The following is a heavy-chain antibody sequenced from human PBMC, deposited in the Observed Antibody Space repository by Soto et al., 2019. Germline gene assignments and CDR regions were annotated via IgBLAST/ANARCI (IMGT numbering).Heavy chain of an antibody. CDR1: GFVFRDYA. CDR3: ARDGGYCSSTSCLDYYYYGMDV. CDR2: IYGGGNNK. J-gene: IGHJ6*02. D-gene: IGHD2-2*01. Sequence: PGGSLRLSCAASGFVFRDYAMNWVRQTPGKGREGVSSIYGGGNNKHYADSVKGRFTISRDNSKNTLYLQMNSLRAEDTAVYYCARDGGYCSSTSCLDYYYYGMDVWGQGTTVTVSS. V-gene: IGHV3-NL1*01.